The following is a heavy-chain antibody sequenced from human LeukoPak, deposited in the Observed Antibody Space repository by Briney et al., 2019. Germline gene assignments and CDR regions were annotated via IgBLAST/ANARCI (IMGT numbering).Heavy chain of an antibody. D-gene: IGHD2-8*02. J-gene: IGHJ4*02. Sequence: GGSLRLSCAASGFAFSSYDMHWVRQATGKGLEWVSAIGTAGDTYYPGSVKGRFTISRENAKNSLYLQMNSLRAGDTAVYYCARDSGAGEILNWGQGTLVIVSS. CDR1: GFAFSSYD. CDR2: IGTAGDT. CDR3: ARDSGAGEILN. V-gene: IGHV3-13*01.